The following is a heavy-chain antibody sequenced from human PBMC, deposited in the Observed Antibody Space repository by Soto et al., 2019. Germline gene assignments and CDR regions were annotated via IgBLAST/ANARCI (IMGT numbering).Heavy chain of an antibody. Sequence: PGGSLRLSCAASGFTFSGSAMHWVRQASGKGLEWVGRIRSKANSYTTAYAASVKGRSTISRDDSKNTAYLQMNSLKTEDTALYYCTRLRGSGPAWYYYGMDVWAKGPRSPSP. CDR3: TRLRGSGPAWYYYGMDV. V-gene: IGHV3-73*01. D-gene: IGHD3-10*01. J-gene: IGHJ6*02. CDR1: GFTFSGSA. CDR2: IRSKANSYTT.